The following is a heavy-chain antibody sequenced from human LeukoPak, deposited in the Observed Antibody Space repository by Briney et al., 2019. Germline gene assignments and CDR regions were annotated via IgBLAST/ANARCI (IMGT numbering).Heavy chain of an antibody. CDR2: ISANSWYI. Sequence: GGSLRLSCAASGVTFSTYSMNWVRQAPGKGLEWVASISANSWYIYYADSLKGRFTISRDNAKNSLHLQMNSLRVEDTAVYYCAGVESGTEYDLYIGYWGQGTLVAVSS. J-gene: IGHJ4*02. V-gene: IGHV3-21*01. D-gene: IGHD2/OR15-2a*01. CDR1: GVTFSTYS. CDR3: AGVESGTEYDLYIGY.